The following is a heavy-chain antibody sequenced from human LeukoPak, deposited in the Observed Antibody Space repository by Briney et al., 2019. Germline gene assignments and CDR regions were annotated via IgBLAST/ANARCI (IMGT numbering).Heavy chain of an antibody. CDR3: ASGCKGSSTSCPANY. Sequence: PGGSLRLSCAASGFSFSSYVMYWVRQAPGKGLEYVAAINYDGSGTYYVNSVKGRFTISRDNSRNTLYLQMGSLRPDDMAIYYCASGCKGSSTSCPANYWGQGTLVTVSS. CDR1: GFSFSSYV. CDR2: INYDGSGT. D-gene: IGHD2-2*01. J-gene: IGHJ4*02. V-gene: IGHV3-64*01.